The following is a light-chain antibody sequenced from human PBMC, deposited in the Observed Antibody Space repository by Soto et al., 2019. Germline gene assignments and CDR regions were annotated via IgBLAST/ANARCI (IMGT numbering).Light chain of an antibody. CDR3: QQYNSYPWT. J-gene: IGKJ1*01. CDR2: DAS. Sequence: DTQLTQSPSFLSPSIGESVTITCRASQVISTSLAWYQVKPGKAPKLLIYDASSLESGVPSRFSGSGSGTEFTLTISSLQPDDFATYYCQQYNSYPWTFGQGTKVDIK. V-gene: IGKV1-9*01. CDR1: QVISTS.